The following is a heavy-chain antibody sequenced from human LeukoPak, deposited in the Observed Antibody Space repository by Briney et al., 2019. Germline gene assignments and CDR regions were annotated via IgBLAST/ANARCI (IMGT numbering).Heavy chain of an antibody. CDR2: INPNSGGT. D-gene: IGHD3-3*01. CDR3: AATHSTYYNFWSGRGDY. CDR1: GYTFTDYY. Sequence: ASVKVSCKASGYTFTDYYMHWVRQAPGQGLEWMGWINPNSGGTNYAQKFQGRVTMTRNTSISTAYMELSRLRSDDTAVYYCAATHSTYYNFWSGRGDYWGQGTLVTVSS. J-gene: IGHJ4*02. V-gene: IGHV1-2*02.